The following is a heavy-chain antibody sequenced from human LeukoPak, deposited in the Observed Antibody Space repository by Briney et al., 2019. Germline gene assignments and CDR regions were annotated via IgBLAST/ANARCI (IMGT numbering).Heavy chain of an antibody. Sequence: GRSLRLSCAASGFTFSSSGMHWVRQGPGKGLEYVSGISNNGDSTYYANSVKDRFTISRDNSKNTLYLQMGSLRAEDMAVYYCAKEEGSGTYAYWGQGTLVTVSS. D-gene: IGHD1-26*01. CDR3: AKEEGSGTYAY. CDR2: ISNNGDST. J-gene: IGHJ4*02. CDR1: GFTFSSSG. V-gene: IGHV3-64*01.